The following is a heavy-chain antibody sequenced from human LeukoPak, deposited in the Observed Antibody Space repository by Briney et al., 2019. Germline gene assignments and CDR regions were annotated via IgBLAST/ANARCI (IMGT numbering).Heavy chain of an antibody. D-gene: IGHD6-13*01. CDR3: AKDPPFRSSSWFDAFDV. CDR2: ISGSGGYT. Sequence: PGGSLRLPCAASGFTFSIYAMTWVRPAPGRGLEWVSAISGSGGYTYYADSVKGRFTISRDNSKNTLYLQMNSLRAEDTAVYYCAKDPPFRSSSWFDAFDVWGQGTTVTVSS. J-gene: IGHJ6*02. CDR1: GFTFSIYA. V-gene: IGHV3-23*01.